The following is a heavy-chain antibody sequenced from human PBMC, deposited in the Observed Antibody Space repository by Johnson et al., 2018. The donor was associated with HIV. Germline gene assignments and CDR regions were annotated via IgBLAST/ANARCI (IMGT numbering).Heavy chain of an antibody. Sequence: KYYVDSVKGRFTISRDNSKNTLYLQMNSLGAEDTAVYYCAKEGSTVIWGQGTMVTVSS. D-gene: IGHD4-11*01. V-gene: IGHV3-30*02. J-gene: IGHJ3*01. CDR3: AKEGSTVI. CDR2: K.